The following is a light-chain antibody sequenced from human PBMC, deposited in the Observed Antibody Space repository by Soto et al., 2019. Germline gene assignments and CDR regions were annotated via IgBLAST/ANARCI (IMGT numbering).Light chain of an antibody. CDR3: QQYGNSRT. V-gene: IGKV3-20*01. Sequence: DITLKHSPCTLSLSLCERVAISCRASQSLSSRYLAGYQQKPGQAPRLLIYGASSRATGIPDRFSGSGSGTDFTLTISRLEPEDFAVYYCQQYGNSRTFGQGTKVDIK. J-gene: IGKJ1*01. CDR2: GAS. CDR1: QSLSSRY.